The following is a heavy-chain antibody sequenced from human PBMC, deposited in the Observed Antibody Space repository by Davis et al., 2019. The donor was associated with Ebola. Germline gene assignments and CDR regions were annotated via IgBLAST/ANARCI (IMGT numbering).Heavy chain of an antibody. D-gene: IGHD3-3*01. CDR3: ARGTQYYDVWTGSYSGFDY. Sequence: PSETLSLTCTVSGVSISSGDFYWSWLRQSPGMGLEWLGYIFHTGATYFNPSLDSRLAMSLDKSKDQFTLKLRSVTVADSALYFCARGTQYYDVWTGSYSGFDYWGPGILVTVSS. CDR2: IFHTGAT. CDR1: GVSISSGDFY. V-gene: IGHV4-30-4*01. J-gene: IGHJ4*02.